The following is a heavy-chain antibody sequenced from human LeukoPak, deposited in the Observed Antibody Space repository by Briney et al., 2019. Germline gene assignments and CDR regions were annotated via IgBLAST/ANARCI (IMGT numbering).Heavy chain of an antibody. CDR2: ITGGGVA. CDR3: AKGRGTGAVDWFDP. J-gene: IGHJ5*02. V-gene: IGHV3-23*01. Sequence: PGGSLILSCAASGFTFSNYCMMWVRQAPGKGLEWVSSITGGGVAYYVDSVKGRFTVSRDNSKNTLYLQINSLTAEDTAFYDCAKGRGTGAVDWFDPWGQGTLVTLSS. CDR1: GFTFSNYC. D-gene: IGHD3/OR15-3a*01.